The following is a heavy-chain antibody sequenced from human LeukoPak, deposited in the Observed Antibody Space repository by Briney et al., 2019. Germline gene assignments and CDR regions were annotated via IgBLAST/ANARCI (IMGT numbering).Heavy chain of an antibody. CDR3: AKDRIDRGRSVPIDY. Sequence: GRSLRLSCAASGFTFSSYGMHWVRQAPGKGLEWVAVISYDGSNKYYADSVKGRFTISRDNSKNTLYLQMNSLRAEDTAVYYCAKDRIDRGRSVPIDYWGQGTLATVSS. CDR2: ISYDGSNK. D-gene: IGHD1-26*01. J-gene: IGHJ4*02. CDR1: GFTFSSYG. V-gene: IGHV3-30*18.